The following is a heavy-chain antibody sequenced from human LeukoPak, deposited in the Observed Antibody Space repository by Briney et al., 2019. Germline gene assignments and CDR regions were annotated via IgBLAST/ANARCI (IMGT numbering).Heavy chain of an antibody. Sequence: PSETLSLTCTVSGGSVSSGSHYWSWIRQPPGKGLEWIGYIYYSGNIKYNPSLKSRVTISVDTSKNQFSLKLSSVTAADTAVYYCARGRLGLMDVWGQGTTVTVSS. CDR2: IYYSGNI. D-gene: IGHD3-16*01. CDR3: ARGRLGLMDV. V-gene: IGHV4-61*01. J-gene: IGHJ6*02. CDR1: GGSVSSGSHY.